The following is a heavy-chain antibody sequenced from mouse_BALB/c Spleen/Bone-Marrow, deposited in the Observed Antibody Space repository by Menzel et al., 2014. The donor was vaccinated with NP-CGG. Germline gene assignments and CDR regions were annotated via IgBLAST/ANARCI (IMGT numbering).Heavy chain of an antibody. CDR2: INPYSDGT. Sequence: VQLQQSGPELVKPGASVKMSCKASGYTFTGYVMHWVKQKPGQGLEWIGYINPYSDGTKYNEKFKGKATLTSDKSSSTAYMELSSLTSEDSAVYYCAREGGLRRGDYYVMDYWGQGTPVTVSS. V-gene: IGHV1-14*01. J-gene: IGHJ4*01. D-gene: IGHD2-4*01. CDR1: GYTFTGYV. CDR3: AREGGLRRGDYYVMDY.